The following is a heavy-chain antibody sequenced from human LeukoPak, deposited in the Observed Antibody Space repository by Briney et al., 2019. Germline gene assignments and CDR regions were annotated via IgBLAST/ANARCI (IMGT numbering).Heavy chain of an antibody. V-gene: IGHV3-48*03. J-gene: IGHJ4*02. D-gene: IGHD3-10*01. CDR2: ISSSGSTI. Sequence: GGSLRLSCAASGFTFSSYEMNWVRQAPGKGLEWVSYISSSGSTIYYADSVKGRFTISRDNAKNSLYLQMNSLRAEDTAVYYCAITMVRGVIIFKGDFDYWGQGTLVTVS. CDR3: AITMVRGVIIFKGDFDY. CDR1: GFTFSSYE.